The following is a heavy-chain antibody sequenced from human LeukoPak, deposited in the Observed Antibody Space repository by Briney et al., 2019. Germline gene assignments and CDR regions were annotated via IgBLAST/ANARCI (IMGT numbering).Heavy chain of an antibody. Sequence: GRSLRLSCAASGFTFSSYAMSWVRQAPGKGLEWVSAISGSGGSTYYADSVKGRFTISRDNSKNTLYLQMNTLRPEDTAVYSCAKNGRGYSSDYFDYWGQGTLVTVSS. D-gene: IGHD5-18*01. V-gene: IGHV3-23*01. CDR1: GFTFSSYA. CDR2: ISGSGGST. J-gene: IGHJ4*02. CDR3: AKNGRGYSSDYFDY.